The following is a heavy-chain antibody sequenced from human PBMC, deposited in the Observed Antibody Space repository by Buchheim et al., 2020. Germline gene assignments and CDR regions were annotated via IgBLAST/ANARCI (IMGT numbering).Heavy chain of an antibody. CDR1: GFTFSGYA. CDR3: AKEGGGSGSEFDY. D-gene: IGHD1-26*01. J-gene: IGHJ4*02. V-gene: IGHV3-23*04. Sequence: EVQLVESGGGLVQPGGSLRLSCVASGFTFSGYAMSWVRQAPGEGLEWVSAIINSGTNTYYADSVRGRFTISRDNSKNTLYLQMNSLRAEDTAIYYCAKEGGGSGSEFDYWGQGTL. CDR2: IINSGTNT.